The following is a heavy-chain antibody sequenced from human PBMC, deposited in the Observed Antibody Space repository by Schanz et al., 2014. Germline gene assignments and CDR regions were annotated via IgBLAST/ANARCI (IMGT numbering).Heavy chain of an antibody. CDR3: ARPRFDYGEVDY. D-gene: IGHD4-17*01. CDR2: TNGDGTNA. CDR1: GFTFRDYY. Sequence: QVQLVESGGGLVKPGGSLRLSCAASGFTFRDYYMSWIRQAPGKGLEWVSCTNGDGTNAKYADSVRGRFTISRDRFQNTLYLRMSSLRAEDTAVYYCARPRFDYGEVDYWGQGTLVTVSS. J-gene: IGHJ4*02. V-gene: IGHV3-11*06.